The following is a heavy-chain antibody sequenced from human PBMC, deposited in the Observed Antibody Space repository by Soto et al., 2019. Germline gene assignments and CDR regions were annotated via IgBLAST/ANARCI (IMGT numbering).Heavy chain of an antibody. CDR2: IYYSGST. CDR3: ARDGGYSYGPLNGMDV. J-gene: IGHJ6*02. CDR1: GGSISSGGYY. Sequence: QVQLQESGPGLVKPSQTLSLTCTVSGGSISSGGYYWSWIRQHPGKGLEWIGYIYYSGSTYYNPSLKSRVTISVDTSKNQVSLKLSSVTAADTAVYYCARDGGYSYGPLNGMDVWGQGTTVTVSS. V-gene: IGHV4-31*03. D-gene: IGHD5-18*01.